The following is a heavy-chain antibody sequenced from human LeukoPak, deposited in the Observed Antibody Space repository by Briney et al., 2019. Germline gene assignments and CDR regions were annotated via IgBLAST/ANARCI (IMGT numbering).Heavy chain of an antibody. D-gene: IGHD4-11*01. CDR2: IYPGDSDT. Sequence: GESLKMSCNGYGYAFSKYWIGWVRQMPGKGPEWMGMIYPGDSDTRYSPSFQGQVTISADKSISTAYLQWSSLEASDTAMYYCARVGSTEGQPLYLFDYWGQGTLLTVSS. V-gene: IGHV5-51*01. CDR3: ARVGSTEGQPLYLFDY. CDR1: GYAFSKYW. J-gene: IGHJ4*02.